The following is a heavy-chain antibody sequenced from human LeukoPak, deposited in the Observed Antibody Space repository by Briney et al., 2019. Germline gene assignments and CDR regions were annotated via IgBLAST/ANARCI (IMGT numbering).Heavy chain of an antibody. Sequence: AGGSLRLSCAASGFTFSSYAMSWVRQAPGKGLEWVSAISGSGGSTYYADSVKGRFIISRDNSKNTLYLQMNSLRAEDTAVYYCAKGQRDGYNYGAFDIWGQGTMVTVSS. V-gene: IGHV3-23*01. CDR1: GFTFSSYA. J-gene: IGHJ3*02. D-gene: IGHD5-24*01. CDR2: ISGSGGST. CDR3: AKGQRDGYNYGAFDI.